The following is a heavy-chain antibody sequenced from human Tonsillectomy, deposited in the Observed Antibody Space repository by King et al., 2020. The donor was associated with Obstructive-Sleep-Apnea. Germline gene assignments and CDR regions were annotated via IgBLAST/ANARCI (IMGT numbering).Heavy chain of an antibody. CDR1: GYSISSGYY. J-gene: IGHJ6*02. Sequence: VQLQESGPGLVKPSETLSLTCTVSGYSISSGYYWGWIRQPPGKGLEWIGSIYHSGSTYYNPSLKSRVTISVDTSKNQFSLKLSSVTAADTAVYYCATPSYGSGSYYGMDVWGQGTTVTVSS. D-gene: IGHD3-10*01. CDR2: IYHSGST. V-gene: IGHV4-38-2*02. CDR3: ATPSYGSGSYYGMDV.